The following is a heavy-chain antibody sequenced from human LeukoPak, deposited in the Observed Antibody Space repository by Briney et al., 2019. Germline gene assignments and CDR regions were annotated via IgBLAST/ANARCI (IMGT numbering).Heavy chain of an antibody. CDR3: ARMIVVVLGSGFGI. Sequence: ASVKVSCKASRYTFTGYYMHWVRQAPGQGLECMGWINPNSGGTNHAQNLQGRVTMTRDTSLSTAYMEQSRLRSDDTALYYSARMIVVVLGSGFGIWGQGTMVTVSS. V-gene: IGHV1-2*02. CDR2: INPNSGGT. CDR1: RYTFTGYY. J-gene: IGHJ3*02. D-gene: IGHD3-22*01.